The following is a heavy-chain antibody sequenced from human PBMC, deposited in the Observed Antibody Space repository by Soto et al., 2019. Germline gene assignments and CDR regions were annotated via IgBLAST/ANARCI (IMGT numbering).Heavy chain of an antibody. CDR2: INAGNGNT. Sequence: QVQLVQSGAEVKKPGASVKVSCKASGYTFTSYAMHWVRQAPGQRLEWMGWINAGNGNTKYSQKFQGRVTITRDTSESTAYRELSSSTSEATAVYYCARPHFSSSYYFDYWGQGTLVTVSS. CDR3: ARPHFSSSYYFDY. CDR1: GYTFTSYA. D-gene: IGHD6-13*01. V-gene: IGHV1-3*01. J-gene: IGHJ4*02.